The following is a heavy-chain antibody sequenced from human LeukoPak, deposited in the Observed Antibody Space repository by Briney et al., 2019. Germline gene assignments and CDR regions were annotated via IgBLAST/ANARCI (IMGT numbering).Heavy chain of an antibody. V-gene: IGHV3-30*02. CDR1: GFTFSSYG. Sequence: PGGSLRLSCAASGFTFSSYGMHWVRQAPGKGLEWVAFIRYDGSNKYYADSVKGRFTISRDNSKNTLYLQMNSLRAEDTAVYYCAKNGAHYYYYYMDVWGKGTTVTIS. CDR3: AKNGAHYYYYYMDV. D-gene: IGHD4-17*01. J-gene: IGHJ6*03. CDR2: IRYDGSNK.